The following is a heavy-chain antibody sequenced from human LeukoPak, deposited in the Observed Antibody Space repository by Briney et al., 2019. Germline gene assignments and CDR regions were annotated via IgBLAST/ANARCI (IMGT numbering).Heavy chain of an antibody. CDR1: EFTFSTCS. J-gene: IGHJ4*02. CDR3: VRGGYDGFDYEN. D-gene: IGHD5-12*01. CDR2: ISPDCNYK. Sequence: GGSLSFSCAASEFTFSTCSMYGLQLPAGKGLEWVSSISPDCNYKYYLAFLKERFTISSDNAKTSLYLPMTSLSAEDTDVYYCVRGGYDGFDYENWGQGTMVTVSS. V-gene: IGHV3-21*01.